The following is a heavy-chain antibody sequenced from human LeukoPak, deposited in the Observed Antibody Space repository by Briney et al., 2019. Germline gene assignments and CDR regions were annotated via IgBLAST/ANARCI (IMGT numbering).Heavy chain of an antibody. CDR3: ARIRQIRFGESDY. V-gene: IGHV3-21*01. CDR1: GFTFSSYS. D-gene: IGHD3-10*01. Sequence: GGSLRLSCAASGFTFSSYSMNWVRQALAQGLEWVSSISSSSNYIYYADSVKGRFTISRDNAKNSLYLQMNSLRAEDTAVYYCARIRQIRFGESDYWGQGTLVTVSS. CDR2: ISSSSNYI. J-gene: IGHJ4*02.